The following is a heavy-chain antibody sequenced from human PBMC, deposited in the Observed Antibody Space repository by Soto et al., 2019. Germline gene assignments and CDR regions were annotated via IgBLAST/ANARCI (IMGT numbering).Heavy chain of an antibody. CDR3: ARDRDGYNSVDY. CDR1: GDSISSGAYY. J-gene: IGHJ4*02. CDR2: IYYSGTA. Sequence: QVQLQESGPGLVKPSQTLSLTCTVSGDSISSGAYYWTWIRQHPGKGLVWIGYIYYSGTAYYNPSLESRLTISVDTSKNQFSLKLSSVTAADTAVYYCARDRDGYNSVDYWGQGIRVTVSS. V-gene: IGHV4-31*03. D-gene: IGHD5-12*01.